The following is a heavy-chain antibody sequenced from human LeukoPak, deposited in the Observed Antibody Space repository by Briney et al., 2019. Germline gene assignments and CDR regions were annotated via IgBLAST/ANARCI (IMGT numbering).Heavy chain of an antibody. CDR2: VYTSGRT. CDR1: GGYLSSGTYY. V-gene: IGHV4-61*02. J-gene: IGHJ6*04. Sequence: SETLSLTCTVSGGYLSSGTYYWSWLRQPAGKGLEWIGRVYTSGRTDYNPSLKSRVTMSVDTSKNQFSLKLSSVTAADTAVYYCATSPHCSSTSCYRVWGKGTTVTVSS. CDR3: ATSPHCSSTSCYRV. D-gene: IGHD2-2*01.